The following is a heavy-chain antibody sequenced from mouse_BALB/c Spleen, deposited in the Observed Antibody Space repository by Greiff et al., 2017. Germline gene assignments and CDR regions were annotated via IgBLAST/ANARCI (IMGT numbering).Heavy chain of an antibody. D-gene: IGHD4-1*01. CDR3: TSSGTWYAMDY. CDR2: IRLKSNNYAT. V-gene: IGHV6-6*02. Sequence: EVQLVESGGGLVQPGGSMKLSCVASGFTFSNYWMNWVRQSPEKGLEWVAEIRLKSNNYATHYAESVKGRFTISRDDSKSSVYLQMNNLRAEDTGIYYCTSSGTWYAMDYWGQGTSVTVSS. J-gene: IGHJ4*01. CDR1: GFTFSNYW.